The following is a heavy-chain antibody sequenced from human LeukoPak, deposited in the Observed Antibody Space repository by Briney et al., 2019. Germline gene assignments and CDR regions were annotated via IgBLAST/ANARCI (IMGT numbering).Heavy chain of an antibody. CDR1: GFTFSSYA. J-gene: IGHJ5*02. V-gene: IGHV3-23*01. D-gene: IGHD6-13*01. CDR2: ISGSGGST. Sequence: GGSLRLCCAASGFTFSSYAMSWVRQAPGKGLEWVSAISGSGGSTYYADSVKGRFTISRDNSKNTLYLQMNSLRAEDTAVYYCAKEPYSSSWRNWFDPWGQGTLVTVSS. CDR3: AKEPYSSSWRNWFDP.